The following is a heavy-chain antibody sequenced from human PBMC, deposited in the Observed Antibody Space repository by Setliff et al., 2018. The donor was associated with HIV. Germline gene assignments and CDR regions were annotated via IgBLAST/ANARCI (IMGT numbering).Heavy chain of an antibody. D-gene: IGHD2-15*01. CDR1: CGSFGDQF. V-gene: IGHV4-34*01. CDR3: ARGGAIGVSVGAT. Sequence: SETLSLTCAVYCGSFGDQFWNWIRQSPGKGLDWIGEIHHGGGTKYNTSRKTRVTVSLDMSKNQFSLKLNSLTAEDTAVCYCARGGAIGVSVGATWGQGTLVTVSS. J-gene: IGHJ5*02. CDR2: IHHGGGT.